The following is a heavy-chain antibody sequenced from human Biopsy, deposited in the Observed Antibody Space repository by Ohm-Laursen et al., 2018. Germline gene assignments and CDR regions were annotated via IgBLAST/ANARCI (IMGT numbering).Heavy chain of an antibody. J-gene: IGHJ5*02. V-gene: IGHV4-39*01. D-gene: IGHD3-22*01. Sequence: GTLSLTCSVSGGSISNNNYYWGWIRQPPGKGLEWVGSIFYRGSTHYKPSLKSRVNISVDTSKNQFSLKLNSVTAADTAVYYCARDYDTSGYYYVSWGQGTLVTVSS. CDR1: GGSISNNNYY. CDR3: ARDYDTSGYYYVS. CDR2: IFYRGST.